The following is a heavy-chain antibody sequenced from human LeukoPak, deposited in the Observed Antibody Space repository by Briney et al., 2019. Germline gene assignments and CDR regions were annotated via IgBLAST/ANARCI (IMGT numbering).Heavy chain of an antibody. CDR1: GYTFTSYY. CDR2: IIPIFGTA. V-gene: IGHV1-69*13. D-gene: IGHD6-13*01. Sequence: SVKVSCKASGYTFTSYYMHWVRQAPGQGLEWMGGIIPIFGTANYAQKFQGRVTITADESTSTAYMELSSLRSEDTAVYYCARARSSSSWNGICYWGQGTLVTVSS. CDR3: ARARSSSSWNGICY. J-gene: IGHJ4*02.